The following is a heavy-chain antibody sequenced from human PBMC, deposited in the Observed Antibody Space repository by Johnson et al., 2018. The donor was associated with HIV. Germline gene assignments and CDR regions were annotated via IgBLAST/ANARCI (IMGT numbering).Heavy chain of an antibody. V-gene: IGHV3-33*01. CDR1: GFTFSNYG. D-gene: IGHD6-19*01. CDR2: IWFDGSNK. CDR3: AREEEIAVAGGSAFDI. J-gene: IGHJ3*02. Sequence: VQLVESGGGVVQPGRSLRLSCAASGFTFSNYGMHWVRQAPGKGLECVAAIWFDGSNKYYADSVKGRVTISRDNSKNSLYLQMNSLRAEDTAVYYCAREEEIAVAGGSAFDIWGQGTTVTVSS.